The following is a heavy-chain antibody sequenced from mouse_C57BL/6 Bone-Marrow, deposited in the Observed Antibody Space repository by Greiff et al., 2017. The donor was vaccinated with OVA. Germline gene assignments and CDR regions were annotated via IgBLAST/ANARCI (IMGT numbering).Heavy chain of an antibody. Sequence: ESGPGLVKPSQSLSLTCSVTGYSITSGYYWNWIRQFPGNKLEWMGYISYDGSNNYNPSLKNRISITRDTSKNQFFLKLNSVTTEDTATYYCAREGDYYGSSQYYFDYWGQGTTLTVSS. CDR3: AREGDYYGSSQYYFDY. CDR2: ISYDGSN. V-gene: IGHV3-6*01. CDR1: GYSITSGYY. D-gene: IGHD1-1*01. J-gene: IGHJ2*01.